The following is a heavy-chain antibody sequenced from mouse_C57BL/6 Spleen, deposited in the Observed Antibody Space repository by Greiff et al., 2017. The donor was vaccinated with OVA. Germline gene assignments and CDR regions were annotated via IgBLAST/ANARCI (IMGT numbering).Heavy chain of an antibody. CDR2: IDPSDSYT. Sequence: VQLQQPGAELVMPGASVKLSCKASGYTFTSYWMHWVKQRPGQGLEWIGEIDPSDSYTNSNQKFKGQSTLTVEKSTSTAYMKISSLTSEDSAVYYGARAGAWVYYAMDYGGQGTSVTVAS. V-gene: IGHV1-69*01. CDR3: ARAGAWVYYAMDY. CDR1: GYTFTSYW. J-gene: IGHJ4*01.